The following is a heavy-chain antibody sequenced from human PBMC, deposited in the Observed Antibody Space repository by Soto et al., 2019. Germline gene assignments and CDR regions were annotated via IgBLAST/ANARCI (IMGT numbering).Heavy chain of an antibody. CDR3: AKPPSKIAARPPRYYYYYMDV. CDR1: GFTFSSYA. J-gene: IGHJ6*03. Sequence: GGSLRLSCAASGFTFSSYAMSWVRQAPGKGLEWVSAISGSGGSTYYADSVKGRFTISRDNSKNTLYLQMNSLRAEDTAVYYCAKPPSKIAARPPRYYYYYMDVWGKGTTVTVSS. V-gene: IGHV3-23*01. CDR2: ISGSGGST. D-gene: IGHD6-6*01.